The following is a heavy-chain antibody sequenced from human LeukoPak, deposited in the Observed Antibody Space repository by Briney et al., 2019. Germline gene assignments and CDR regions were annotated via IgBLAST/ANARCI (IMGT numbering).Heavy chain of an antibody. D-gene: IGHD5-24*01. V-gene: IGHV6-1*01. CDR2: TYYRSKWYN. CDR3: ARDEDGYKYGFNP. CDR1: GDSLSADSAT. Sequence: SQTLSLTCALSGDSLSADSATWNWIRQSPSRGLEWVGRTYYRSKWYNDYAVSVKSRITINPDTSKNQLSLQLNTVTPEDTAVYYCARDEDGYKYGFNPWGQGTRVTVSP. J-gene: IGHJ5*02.